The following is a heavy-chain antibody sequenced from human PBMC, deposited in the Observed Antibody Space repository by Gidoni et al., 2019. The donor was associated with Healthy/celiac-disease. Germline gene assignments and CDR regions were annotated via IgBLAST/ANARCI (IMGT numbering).Heavy chain of an antibody. D-gene: IGHD6-13*01. J-gene: IGHJ6*02. CDR2: IWYDGRNK. V-gene: IGHV3-33*01. CDR3: AREGGQQLPHYYYYGMDV. CDR1: GFTFSSYG. Sequence: QVQLVESGGGVVQPGRSLRLSCAASGFTFSSYGMHWVRQAPGKGLEWVAVIWYDGRNKYYADSVKGRFTISRDNSKNTLYLQMNSRRAEDTAVYYCAREGGQQLPHYYYYGMDVWGQGTTVTVSS.